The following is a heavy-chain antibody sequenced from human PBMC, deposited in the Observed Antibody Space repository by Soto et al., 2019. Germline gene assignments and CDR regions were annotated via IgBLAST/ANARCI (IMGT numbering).Heavy chain of an antibody. V-gene: IGHV4-39*01. J-gene: IGHJ4*02. CDR2: IYYSGST. Sequence: SETLSLTCTVSGGSITSSYYWGWIRQPKGKGLERIGSIYYSGSTYYNPSLKSRVNISVDTSKKQFSLKLSSVTAPDTAVYYCATIPSTNIRTDYWGQGTLFTVSS. CDR1: GGSITSSYY. D-gene: IGHD2-2*02. CDR3: ATIPSTNIRTDY.